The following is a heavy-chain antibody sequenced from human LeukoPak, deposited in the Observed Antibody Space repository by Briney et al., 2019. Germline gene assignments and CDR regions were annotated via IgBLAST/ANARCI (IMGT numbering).Heavy chain of an antibody. CDR3: ARGQGAADY. J-gene: IGHJ4*02. V-gene: IGHV4-4*02. CDR1: GGSISSRNW. CDR2: ISRTGSI. Sequence: PSGTLSLTCAVSGGSISSRNWWGWVRQPPGKGLEWIGEISRTGSIDYDPSVRSRATISLDKSKSQFSLRLTSLTSADTAVYYCARGQGAADYWGQVILVIVSS. D-gene: IGHD1-26*01.